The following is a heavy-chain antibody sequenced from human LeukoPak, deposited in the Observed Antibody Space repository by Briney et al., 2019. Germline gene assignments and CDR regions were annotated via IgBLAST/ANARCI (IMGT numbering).Heavy chain of an antibody. J-gene: IGHJ4*02. CDR3: ARESMELVRFDF. CDR1: GFTFSSYW. V-gene: IGHV3-74*01. D-gene: IGHD6-13*01. CDR2: INSDGRRT. Sequence: PGGSLRLSCAASGFTFSSYWMHWVRQAPGKGLVWVSNINSDGRRTSYADSVKGRFTISRDNAKNTLYLQMNSLRAEDTAVYYWARESMELVRFDFWGQGTLVTVSS.